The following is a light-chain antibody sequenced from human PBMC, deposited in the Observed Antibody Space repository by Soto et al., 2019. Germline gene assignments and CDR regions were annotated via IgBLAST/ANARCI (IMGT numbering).Light chain of an antibody. CDR3: QQYSSFTT. CDR2: KAS. Sequence: DIQMTQTPSTLSATVGNRVTNTCRASQNIATWLAWFQQKPGNAPKLLIYKASTLQSVVPSRFSGSGSGTEFTLTISSLQPDDFATYYCQQYSSFTTFGQGTKVDIK. J-gene: IGKJ1*01. V-gene: IGKV1-5*03. CDR1: QNIATW.